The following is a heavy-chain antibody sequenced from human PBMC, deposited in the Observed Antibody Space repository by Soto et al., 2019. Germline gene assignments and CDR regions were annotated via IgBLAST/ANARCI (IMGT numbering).Heavy chain of an antibody. CDR1: GFTVSSNY. CDR3: ARGWESCGGDCYTPVFYFDY. J-gene: IGHJ4*02. V-gene: IGHV3-53*02. D-gene: IGHD2-21*02. CDR2: IYSGGST. Sequence: EVQLVETGGGLIQPGGSLRLSCAASGFTVSSNYMSWVRQAPGKGLEWVSVIYSGGSTYYADSVKGRFTISRDNSKNTLYLQMNSLRAEDTAVYYCARGWESCGGDCYTPVFYFDYWGQGTLVTVSS.